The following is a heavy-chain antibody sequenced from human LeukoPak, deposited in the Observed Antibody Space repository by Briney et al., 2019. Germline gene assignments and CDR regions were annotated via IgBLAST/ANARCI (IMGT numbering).Heavy chain of an antibody. Sequence: SETLSLTCTVSGYSISSGYYWGWIRQPPGKGLEWIGSIYHSGSTYYNPSLKSRVTISVDTSKNQFSLKLSSVTAADTAVYYCARVPRDYGDPTLSFDYWGQGTLVTVSS. CDR1: GYSISSGYY. D-gene: IGHD4-17*01. CDR2: IYHSGST. V-gene: IGHV4-38-2*02. CDR3: ARVPRDYGDPTLSFDY. J-gene: IGHJ4*02.